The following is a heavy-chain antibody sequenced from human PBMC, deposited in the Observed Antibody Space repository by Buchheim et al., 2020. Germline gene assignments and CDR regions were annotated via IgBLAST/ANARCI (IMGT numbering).Heavy chain of an antibody. CDR3: ARRSGSGRYFYYGMDV. CDR1: GFTVSGNY. V-gene: IGHV3-66*01. D-gene: IGHD1-26*01. CDR2: IYSGDNT. Sequence: EVQLVESGGGLVQPGGSLRLSCAVSGFTVSGNYMSWVRQAPGKALEWVAVIYSGDNTYYGDSVKGRFTISRDNSKNTLYLQMNSLRAEDTAVYYCARRSGSGRYFYYGMDVWGQGTT. J-gene: IGHJ6*02.